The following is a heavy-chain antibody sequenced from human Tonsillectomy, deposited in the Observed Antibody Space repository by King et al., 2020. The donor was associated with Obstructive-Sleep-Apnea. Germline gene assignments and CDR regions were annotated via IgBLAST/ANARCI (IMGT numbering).Heavy chain of an antibody. D-gene: IGHD1-26*01. CDR2: VYHSGIT. CDR3: ARDYSGGNGYGFDV. V-gene: IGHV4-38-2*02. Sequence: VQLQESGPGLVKPSATLSLTCAVSGFSISNGYYWAWIRQPPGKGLEWIGNVYHSGITYSNPYLKSRATISVDTSKNQFSLKLNSVTAADTAVYYCARDYSGGNGYGFDVWGQGTTVTVSS. CDR1: GFSISNGYY. J-gene: IGHJ6*02.